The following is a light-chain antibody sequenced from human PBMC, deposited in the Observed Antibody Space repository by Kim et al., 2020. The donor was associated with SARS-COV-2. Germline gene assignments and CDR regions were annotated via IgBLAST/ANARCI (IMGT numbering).Light chain of an antibody. CDR2: DVT. V-gene: IGLV2-14*03. J-gene: IGLJ1*01. CDR1: SSDVGGYNY. Sequence: QSALTQPASVSGSPGQSITISCTGTSSDVGGYNYVSWYQQHPGKAPKLMIYDVTSRPSGVSSRFTGSKSGNTASLTISGLQAEDEADYYCSSYTSSSTPYVVGTGTKVTVL. CDR3: SSYTSSSTPYV.